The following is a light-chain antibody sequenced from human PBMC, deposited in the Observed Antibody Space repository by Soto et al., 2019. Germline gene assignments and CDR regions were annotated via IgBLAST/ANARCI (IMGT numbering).Light chain of an antibody. CDR3: LLFYSGAYV. CDR2: DIS. Sequence: QSVVTQEPSLTVSPGGTVTLTCDSSTGAVTSGHYPYWFQQKPGQAPRTLIYDISNKHSWTPARFSGSLLGDKAALTLSGAQPEDEADYYCLLFYSGAYVFGTGTKLTVL. J-gene: IGLJ1*01. CDR1: TGAVTSGHY. V-gene: IGLV7-46*01.